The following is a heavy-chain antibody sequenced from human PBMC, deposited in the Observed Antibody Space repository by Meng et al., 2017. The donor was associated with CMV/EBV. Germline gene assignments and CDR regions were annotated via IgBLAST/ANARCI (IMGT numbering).Heavy chain of an antibody. V-gene: IGHV4-39*01. D-gene: IGHD3-22*01. Sequence: GSIRSSSYAWGWIRQPPGKGLEWIGSIYYSGSTYYNPSLKSRVTISVDTSKNQFSLKLSSVTAADTAVYYCARDYYDSSGYRYFDYWGQGTLVTVSS. J-gene: IGHJ4*02. CDR1: GSIRSSSYA. CDR3: ARDYYDSSGYRYFDY. CDR2: IYYSGST.